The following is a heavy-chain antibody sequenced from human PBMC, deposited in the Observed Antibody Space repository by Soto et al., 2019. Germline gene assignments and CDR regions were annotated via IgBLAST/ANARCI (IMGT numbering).Heavy chain of an antibody. V-gene: IGHV4-4*07. D-gene: IGHD3-3*01. J-gene: IGHJ5*02. Sequence: SETLSLTCTVSGGAISTYYWTWIRQPAGKGLEWIGRIYSSGSTKYNPSLQSRVTMSLDTSNNQFSLRLTSVTAADTAVYYCARGQRFSDWFDPWGQGTLVTVYS. CDR1: GGAISTYY. CDR2: IYSSGST. CDR3: ARGQRFSDWFDP.